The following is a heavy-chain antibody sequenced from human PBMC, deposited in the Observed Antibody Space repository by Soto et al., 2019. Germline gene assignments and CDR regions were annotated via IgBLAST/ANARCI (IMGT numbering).Heavy chain of an antibody. CDR2: ISAYNGNT. D-gene: IGHD3-22*01. CDR3: ARAAVYYDRSGYDY. J-gene: IGHJ4*02. V-gene: IGHV1-18*01. CDR1: GYTFTSYG. Sequence: GASVKASCKASGYTFTSYGISWVRQAPGQGLEWMGWISAYNGNTNYAQKLQGRVTMTTDTSTSTAYMELRSLRSDDTAVYYCARAAVYYDRSGYDYWGQGTLVTVSS.